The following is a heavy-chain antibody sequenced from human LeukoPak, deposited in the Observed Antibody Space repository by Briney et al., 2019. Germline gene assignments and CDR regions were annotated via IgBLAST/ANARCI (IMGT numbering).Heavy chain of an antibody. Sequence: KPGGSLRLSCAASGFTFSDYYMSWIRQAPGKGLEWVSYITSSGSTIYYADSMKGRFTISRDNAKHSLFLQLDSLRAEDTAVYHCARIGRPAAFDIWGQGTLVIVSS. D-gene: IGHD6-6*01. V-gene: IGHV3-11*01. CDR2: ITSSGSTI. CDR3: ARIGRPAAFDI. J-gene: IGHJ3*02. CDR1: GFTFSDYY.